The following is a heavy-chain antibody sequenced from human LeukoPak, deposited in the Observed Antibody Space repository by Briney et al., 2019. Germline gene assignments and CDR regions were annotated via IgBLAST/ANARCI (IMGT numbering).Heavy chain of an antibody. V-gene: IGHV4-30-4*08. J-gene: IGHJ4*02. CDR2: IYYSGST. CDR1: GGSISSGDYY. D-gene: IGHD3-22*01. Sequence: SQTLSLTCTVSGGSISSGDYYWSWIRQPPGKGLEWIGYIYYSGSTYYNPSLKSRVTISVDTSKNRSSLKLSSVTAADTAVYYCARTTYYYDSSGYFTFDYWGQGTLVTVSS. CDR3: ARTTYYYDSSGYFTFDY.